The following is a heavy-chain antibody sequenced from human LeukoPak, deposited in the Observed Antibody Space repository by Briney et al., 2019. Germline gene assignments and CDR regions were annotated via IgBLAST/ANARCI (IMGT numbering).Heavy chain of an antibody. J-gene: IGHJ5*02. V-gene: IGHV1-2*02. Sequence: GASVTVSCKASGYTFTGYYMHWVRQAPGQGLEWMGWIKLNSGGTNYAQKFQGRVTMTRDTSISTAYMELSRLRSDDTAVYYCARDAALIVGATTLSWFDPWGQGTLVTVSS. CDR1: GYTFTGYY. CDR3: ARDAALIVGATTLSWFDP. CDR2: IKLNSGGT. D-gene: IGHD1-26*01.